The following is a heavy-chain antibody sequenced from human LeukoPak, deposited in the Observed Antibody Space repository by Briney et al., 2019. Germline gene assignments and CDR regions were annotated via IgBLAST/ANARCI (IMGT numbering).Heavy chain of an antibody. Sequence: GGSLRLSCAASGFTFGDYYMNWIRQAPGKGLEWVSYISSSVTTVRYADSVKGRFTISRDNSKNTLYLQMNSLRAEDTAVYYCAKIYGGNSIGAFDIWGQGTMVTVSS. CDR3: AKIYGGNSIGAFDI. D-gene: IGHD4-23*01. CDR1: GFTFGDYY. J-gene: IGHJ3*02. V-gene: IGHV3-11*01. CDR2: ISSSVTTV.